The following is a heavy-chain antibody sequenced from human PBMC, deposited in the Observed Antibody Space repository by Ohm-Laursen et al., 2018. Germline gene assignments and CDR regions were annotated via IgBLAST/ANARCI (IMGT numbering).Heavy chain of an antibody. CDR1: GFTVSSNY. J-gene: IGHJ4*02. CDR3: PSRAG. Sequence: SLRLSCAASGFTVSSNYMSWVRQAPGKGLEWVANIKQDGSDKYYVDSVKGRFTISRDNAKNSLYLQMNSLRAEDTAVYYCPSRAGWGQGTLVTVSS. V-gene: IGHV3-7*01. CDR2: IKQDGSDK. D-gene: IGHD3-10*01.